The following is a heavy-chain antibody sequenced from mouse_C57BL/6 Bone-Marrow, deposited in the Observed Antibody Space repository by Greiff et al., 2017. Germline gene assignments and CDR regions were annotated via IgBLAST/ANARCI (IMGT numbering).Heavy chain of an antibody. V-gene: IGHV14-4*01. J-gene: IGHJ3*01. Sequence: EVKLQESGAELVRPGASVKLSCTASGFNIKDDYMHWVKQRPEQGLEWIGWIDPENGDTEYASKFQGKATITADTSSNTAYLQLSSLTSEDTAVYYCTFDYGSSRFAYWGQGTLVTVSA. D-gene: IGHD1-1*01. CDR2: IDPENGDT. CDR1: GFNIKDDY. CDR3: TFDYGSSRFAY.